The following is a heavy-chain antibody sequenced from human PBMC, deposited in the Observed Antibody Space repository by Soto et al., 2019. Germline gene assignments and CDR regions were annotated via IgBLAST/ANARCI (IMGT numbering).Heavy chain of an antibody. J-gene: IGHJ6*02. CDR3: ARDTRNYGMDL. D-gene: IGHD3-3*01. CDR1: GGTCSSYA. Sequence: SSVKVSCKASGGTCSSYAINWVRQAPGQRLERMGWINAGNWNTKYSQKFQGRVTITRDTSASTAYMELSSLRSEDTAVYYCARDTRNYGMDLWGPVT. V-gene: IGHV1-3*01. CDR2: INAGNWNT.